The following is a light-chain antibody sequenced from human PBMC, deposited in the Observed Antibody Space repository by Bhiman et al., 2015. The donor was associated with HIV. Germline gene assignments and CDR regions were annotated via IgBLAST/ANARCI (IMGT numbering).Light chain of an antibody. CDR2: DVS. CDR1: SSDVGSYNY. Sequence: QPASVSGSPGQSITISCTGTSSDVGSYNYVSWYQQQPGKAPKVLIYDVSQRPSGLSNRFSGSKSGNTASLTISGLQAEDEADYYCSSYTTSSTVVFGGGTKLTVL. J-gene: IGLJ2*01. CDR3: SSYTTSSTVV. V-gene: IGLV2-14*01.